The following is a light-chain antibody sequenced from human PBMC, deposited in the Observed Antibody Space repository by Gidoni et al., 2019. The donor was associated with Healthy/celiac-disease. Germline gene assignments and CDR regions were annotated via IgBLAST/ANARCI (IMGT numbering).Light chain of an antibody. CDR2: GAS. CDR1: QSVSSSY. Sequence: EIVLTQSPGTLSLSPGERATLSCRANQSVSSSYLAWYQQKPGQAPRLLIYGASSRAPGIPDRFSGSGSGTDFTLTISRLEPEDFAVYYCQQYGSSPWTFGQGTKVEIK. CDR3: QQYGSSPWT. V-gene: IGKV3-20*01. J-gene: IGKJ1*01.